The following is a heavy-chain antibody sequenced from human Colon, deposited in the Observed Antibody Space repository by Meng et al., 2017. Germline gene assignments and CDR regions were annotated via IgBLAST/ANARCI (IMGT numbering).Heavy chain of an antibody. CDR2: ISNSGSNT. D-gene: IGHD3-10*01. Sequence: GGSLRLSCAASGFTFSIYAMNWVRQAPGKGLEWVSGISNSGSNTYYADSVKGRFTISRDNSKNTVYLQMNSLRAEDTAVYYCAKNGEGYYFDYWGQGTLVTVSS. J-gene: IGHJ4*02. CDR1: GFTFSIYA. CDR3: AKNGEGYYFDY. V-gene: IGHV3-23*01.